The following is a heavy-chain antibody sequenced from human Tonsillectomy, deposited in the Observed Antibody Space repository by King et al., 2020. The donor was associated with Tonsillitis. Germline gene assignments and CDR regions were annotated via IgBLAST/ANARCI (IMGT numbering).Heavy chain of an antibody. D-gene: IGHD6-13*01. CDR3: ARVLREYSSSWYVDY. Sequence: VQLVESGGGLVQPGGSLRLSCAASGFTVSSNYMSWVRQAPGKGLEWVSVIYSGGSTYYADSVKGRFTISRDNSKNTLYLQMNSLRAEDTAVYYCARVLREYSSSWYVDYWGQGTLVTVSS. J-gene: IGHJ4*02. CDR2: IYSGGST. V-gene: IGHV3-66*01. CDR1: GFTVSSNY.